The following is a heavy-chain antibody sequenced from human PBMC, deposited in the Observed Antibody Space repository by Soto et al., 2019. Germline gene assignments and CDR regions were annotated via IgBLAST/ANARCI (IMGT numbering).Heavy chain of an antibody. J-gene: IGHJ3*02. CDR1: GGTFSNFA. V-gene: IGHV1-69*06. Sequence: QVQLVQSGAEVKKPGSSVKVSCKASGGTFSNFAISWVRQAPGQGLEWMGGVNPTFGAANYAQKFQGRATITADKSTTTAYMELSSLRSEDTAVYYCATDPASYYDSGGYYPGAFDIWGQGTMVTVSS. D-gene: IGHD3-22*01. CDR3: ATDPASYYDSGGYYPGAFDI. CDR2: VNPTFGAA.